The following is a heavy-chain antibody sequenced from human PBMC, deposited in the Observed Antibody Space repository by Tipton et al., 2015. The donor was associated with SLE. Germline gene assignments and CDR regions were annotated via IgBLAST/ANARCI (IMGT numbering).Heavy chain of an antibody. V-gene: IGHV3-30*02. CDR1: GFTFSTYG. Sequence: SLRLSCAASGFTFSTYGMHWVRQAPGKGLEWVSFIRFDGNIKQYADSVKGRFTISRDNSKKMLSLQMNALRAEDTAVYYCAKRVGLSSSWYCFDYWGQGTLVTVSS. CDR3: AKRVGLSSSWYCFDY. J-gene: IGHJ4*02. CDR2: IRFDGNIK. D-gene: IGHD6-13*01.